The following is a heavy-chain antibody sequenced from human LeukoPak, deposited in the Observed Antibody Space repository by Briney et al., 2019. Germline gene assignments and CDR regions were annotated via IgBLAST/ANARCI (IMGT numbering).Heavy chain of an antibody. CDR2: IYSGGRT. J-gene: IGHJ3*02. CDR3: ASGRLGYCTNGVCYDAFDI. Sequence: PGGSLRLSCAASGFTVSSNYMSWVRQAPGKGLEWVSVIYSGGRTNYADSVKGRFTISRDNCKNTLYLQMNSLRVEDTAVYYCASGRLGYCTNGVCYDAFDIWGQGTMVTVSS. D-gene: IGHD2-8*01. CDR1: GFTVSSNY. V-gene: IGHV3-53*01.